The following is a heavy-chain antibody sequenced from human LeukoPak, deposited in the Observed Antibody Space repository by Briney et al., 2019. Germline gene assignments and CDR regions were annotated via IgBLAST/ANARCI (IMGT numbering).Heavy chain of an antibody. CDR1: GFTFSDYS. J-gene: IGHJ4*02. CDR3: VRDVGRFYYDSTGEDY. D-gene: IGHD3-22*01. Sequence: GGSLRLSCAVSGFTFSDYSMNWVRQAPGKGLEWVSYISSASRTIKYADFVRGRFTVSRDNAKKSLPLQMNRLTTEDTAVYFCVRDVGRFYYDSTGEDYWGQGTLVTVSS. V-gene: IGHV3-48*04. CDR2: ISSASRTI.